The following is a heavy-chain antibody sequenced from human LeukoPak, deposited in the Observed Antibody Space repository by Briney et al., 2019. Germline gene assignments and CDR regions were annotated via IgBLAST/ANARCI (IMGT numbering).Heavy chain of an antibody. CDR3: ARELAVAGYYYYYMDV. CDR1: GGSISSYY. V-gene: IGHV4-4*07. Sequence: SETLSLTCTVSGGSISSYYWSWIRQPAGKGLEWIGRIYTSGSTNYNPSLKSRVTMSVDTSKNQFSLKLSSVTAADTAVYYCARELAVAGYYYYYMDVWGKGTTVTVSS. D-gene: IGHD6-19*01. CDR2: IYTSGST. J-gene: IGHJ6*03.